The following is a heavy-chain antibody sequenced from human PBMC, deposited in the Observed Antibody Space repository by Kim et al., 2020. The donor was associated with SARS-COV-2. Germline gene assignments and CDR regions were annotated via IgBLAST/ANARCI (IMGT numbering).Heavy chain of an antibody. CDR2: ISGSGGST. V-gene: IGHV3-23*01. CDR1: GFTFSSYA. CDR3: AKDPGPASRYDYGDPDAFDI. D-gene: IGHD4-17*01. Sequence: GGSLRLSCAASGFTFSSYAMSWVRQAPGKGLEWVSAISGSGGSTYYADSVKGRFTISRDNSKNTLYLQMNSLRAEDTAVYYCAKDPGPASRYDYGDPDAFDIWVQGTMVTVAS. J-gene: IGHJ3*02.